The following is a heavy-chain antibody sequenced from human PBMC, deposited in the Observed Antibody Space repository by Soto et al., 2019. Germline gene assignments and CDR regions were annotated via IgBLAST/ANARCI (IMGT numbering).Heavy chain of an antibody. D-gene: IGHD2-2*01. CDR3: ARLLRLSGTMPVTVFGWFDP. Sequence: ASVKVSCKASGYTFTGYYMHWVRQAPGQGLEWMGWINPNSGGTNYAQKFQVRVTMTRDTSISTAHIELSRLRSDDTAVYFCARLLRLSGTMPVTVFGWFDPWGQGTLVTVSS. CDR2: INPNSGGT. J-gene: IGHJ5*02. CDR1: GYTFTGYY. V-gene: IGHV1-2*02.